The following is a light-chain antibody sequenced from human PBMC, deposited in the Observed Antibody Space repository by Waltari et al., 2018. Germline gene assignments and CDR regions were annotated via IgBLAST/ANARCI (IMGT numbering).Light chain of an antibody. J-gene: IGLJ1*01. CDR2: EVS. V-gene: IGLV2-8*01. CDR3: SAYAGTNNLFPHV. Sequence: SALTQPPSASASPGQSVPIPCTGSSSDVGGYKSVSWYQQHEGKAPRLVIYEVSERPSGVPDRFSGSKSGNTASLTVSGLQPEDEADYFCSAYAGTNNLFPHVFGAGTKVTVL. CDR1: SSDVGGYKS.